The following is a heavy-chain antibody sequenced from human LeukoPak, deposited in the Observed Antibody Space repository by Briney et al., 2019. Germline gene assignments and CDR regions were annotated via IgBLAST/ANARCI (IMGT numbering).Heavy chain of an antibody. V-gene: IGHV3-48*03. J-gene: IGHJ3*02. CDR1: GFTFSSYE. Sequence: GGSLRLSCAASGFTFSSYEMNWVRQAPGKGLEWVSYISSSGSTIYYADSVKGRFTISRDNAKNSLYLQMSSLRAEDTAVYYCAREGYYDGPYSFDIWGQGTMVTVSS. D-gene: IGHD3-22*01. CDR3: AREGYYDGPYSFDI. CDR2: ISSSGSTI.